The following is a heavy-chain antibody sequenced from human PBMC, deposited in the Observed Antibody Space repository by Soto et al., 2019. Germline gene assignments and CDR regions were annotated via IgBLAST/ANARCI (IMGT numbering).Heavy chain of an antibody. V-gene: IGHV1-8*01. Sequence: QVQLVQSGAEVKKPGASVKVSCKASGYTFTSYDINWVRQATGQGLEGMGWMNPNSGYTAYAQKFQGRVTMTRNTSISTAYMELRSLRSEDTAVYYCARESTGTTSMDVWGQGNTVTVSS. CDR3: ARESTGTTSMDV. J-gene: IGHJ6*02. CDR2: MNPNSGYT. D-gene: IGHD1-1*01. CDR1: GYTFTSYD.